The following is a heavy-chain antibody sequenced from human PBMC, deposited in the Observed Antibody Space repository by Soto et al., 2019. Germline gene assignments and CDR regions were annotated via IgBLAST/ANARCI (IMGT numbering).Heavy chain of an antibody. CDR3: AREASAVISLDY. CDR1: GYIFTAYS. D-gene: IGHD6-19*01. CDR2: FNPNSGDT. J-gene: IGHJ4*02. V-gene: IGHV1-2*02. Sequence: ASVKVSFKASGYIFTAYSMHWLRQAPGQGLEWVGWFNPNSGDTIYAQKFQGRVTLTGDTSISTAYMELYSLTSDDTAVYYCAREASAVISLDYWGQGTLVTGLL.